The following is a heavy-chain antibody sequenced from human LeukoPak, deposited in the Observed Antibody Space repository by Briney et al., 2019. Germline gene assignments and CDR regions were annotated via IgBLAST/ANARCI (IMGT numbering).Heavy chain of an antibody. CDR1: GFTFDDYT. V-gene: IGHV3-43*01. Sequence: GGSLRLSCAASGFTFDDYTMHWVRQAPGKGLGWVSLISWDGGSTYYADSVKGRFTISRDNSKNSLYLQMNSLRTEDTALYYCAKGSVYSSSWYEVDYWGQGTLVTVSS. CDR3: AKGSVYSSSWYEVDY. J-gene: IGHJ4*02. CDR2: ISWDGGST. D-gene: IGHD6-13*01.